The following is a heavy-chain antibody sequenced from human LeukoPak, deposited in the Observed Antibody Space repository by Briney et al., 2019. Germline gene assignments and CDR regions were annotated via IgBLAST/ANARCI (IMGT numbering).Heavy chain of an antibody. V-gene: IGHV3-74*01. CDR2: INSDGSST. Sequence: GGSLRLSCAASGNYWMHWVRQAPGKGLVWVSRINSDGSSTSYADSVKGRFTISRDNAKNTLYLQMNSLRAEDTAVYYCARRVVVPAAPYYFDYWGRGTLVTVSS. CDR3: ARRVVVPAAPYYFDY. CDR1: GNYW. D-gene: IGHD2-2*01. J-gene: IGHJ4*02.